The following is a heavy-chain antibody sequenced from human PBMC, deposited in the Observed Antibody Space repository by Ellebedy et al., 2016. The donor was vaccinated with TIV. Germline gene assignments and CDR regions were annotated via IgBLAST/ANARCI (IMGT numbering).Heavy chain of an antibody. Sequence: GGSLRLSCAASGFTFDDYAMHWVRQAPGKGLEWVSGISWNSGSIGYADSVKGRFTISRDNAKNTVYLQMNSLRAEDTAVYYCARGSDGWYALGYWGQGTLVTVSS. CDR3: ARGSDGWYALGY. J-gene: IGHJ4*02. V-gene: IGHV3-9*01. CDR2: ISWNSGSI. CDR1: GFTFDDYA. D-gene: IGHD6-19*01.